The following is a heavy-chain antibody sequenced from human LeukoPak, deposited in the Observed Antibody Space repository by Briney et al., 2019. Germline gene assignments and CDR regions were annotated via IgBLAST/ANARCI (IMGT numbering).Heavy chain of an antibody. CDR1: GGSLRSYY. CDR3: ARETANGYDAFDI. J-gene: IGHJ3*02. D-gene: IGHD6-25*01. CDR2: IYTSGST. V-gene: IGHV4-4*07. Sequence: SETLSLTCTVSGGSLRSYYWSWIRQPAGKGLEWIGRIYTSGSTNYNPSLKSRVTMSVDTSKNQFSLKLSSVTAADTAVYYCARETANGYDAFDIWGQGTMVTVSS.